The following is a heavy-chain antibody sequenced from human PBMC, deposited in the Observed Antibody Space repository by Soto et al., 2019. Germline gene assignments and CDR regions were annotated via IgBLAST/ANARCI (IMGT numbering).Heavy chain of an antibody. CDR3: AKGNYYDSSGPLYYYYGMDV. Sequence: GGSLRLSCAASGFTFSSDWMHWVRQAPGKGLVWVSRINTDGSGTSYADSVKGRFTISRDNAKNILYLQMNSLRAEDTALYYCAKGNYYDSSGPLYYYYGMDVRGQGTTVTVSS. V-gene: IGHV3-74*01. CDR1: GFTFSSDW. J-gene: IGHJ6*02. D-gene: IGHD3-22*01. CDR2: INTDGSGT.